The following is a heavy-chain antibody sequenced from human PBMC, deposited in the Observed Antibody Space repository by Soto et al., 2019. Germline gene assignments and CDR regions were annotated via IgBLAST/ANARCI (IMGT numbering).Heavy chain of an antibody. Sequence: GASVKVSCKASGYTFTGYYMHWVRQAPGQGLEWMGWINPNSGGTNYAQKFQGRVTMTRDTSISTAYMELSRLRSDDTAVYYCARVYGSGSDYYYYGMDVWGQGTTVTVSS. V-gene: IGHV1-2*02. CDR2: INPNSGGT. CDR3: ARVYGSGSDYYYYGMDV. CDR1: GYTFTGYY. D-gene: IGHD3-10*01. J-gene: IGHJ6*02.